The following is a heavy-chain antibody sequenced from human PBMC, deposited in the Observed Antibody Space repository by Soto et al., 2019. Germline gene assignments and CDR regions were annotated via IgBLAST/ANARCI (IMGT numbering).Heavy chain of an antibody. CDR3: ARVGYSSSSYYYYGMDV. J-gene: IGHJ6*02. CDR2: ISSSSSYT. D-gene: IGHD6-6*01. Sequence: PGGSLRLSCAASGFTFSDYYMSWIRQAPGKGLEWVSYISSSSSYTNYADSVKSRFTISRDNAKNSPYLQMISLRAEDTAVYYCARVGYSSSSYYYYGMDVWGQGTTVTVSS. V-gene: IGHV3-11*06. CDR1: GFTFSDYY.